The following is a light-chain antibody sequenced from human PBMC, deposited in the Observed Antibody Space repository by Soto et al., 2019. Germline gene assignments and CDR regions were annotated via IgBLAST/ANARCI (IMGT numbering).Light chain of an antibody. V-gene: IGLV1-47*01. CDR3: ASWDDSLSGVV. J-gene: IGLJ2*01. CDR1: SSNIGSNY. CDR2: RNN. Sequence: VLTQPPSASGTPGQRVTISCSGSSSNIGSNYVYWYQQLPGTAPKLLIYRNNQRPSGVPDRFSGSKSGTSASLAISGLRSEDEADYYCASWDDSLSGVVFGGGTKVTVL.